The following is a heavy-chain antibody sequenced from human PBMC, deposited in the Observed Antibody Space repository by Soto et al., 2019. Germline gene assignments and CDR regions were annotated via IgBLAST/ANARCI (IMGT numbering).Heavy chain of an antibody. V-gene: IGHV3-21*01. CDR1: GFTFSSYS. CDR2: ISSSSSYI. CDR3: ARNRGTKAFDI. Sequence: GGSLRLSCAASGFTFSSYSMNWVRQAPGKGLEWVSSISSSSSYIYYADSVKGRFTISRDNAKNSLYLQMNSLRAEDTAVYYCARNRGTKAFDILGQGTMVTVSS. J-gene: IGHJ3*02.